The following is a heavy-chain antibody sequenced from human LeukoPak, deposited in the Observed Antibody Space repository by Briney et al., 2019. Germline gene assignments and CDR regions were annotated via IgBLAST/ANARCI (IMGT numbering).Heavy chain of an antibody. CDR1: GYSISSGYY. J-gene: IGHJ6*03. Sequence: SETLSLTCTVSGYSISSGYYWGWIRQPPGKGPEWIGSIYHSGSTYYNPSLKSRVTISVDTSKNQFSLKLSSVTAADTAVYYCARVCGAARPRRHYYYYMDVWGKGTTVTVSS. CDR3: ARVCGAARPRRHYYYYMDV. CDR2: IYHSGST. D-gene: IGHD6-6*01. V-gene: IGHV4-38-2*02.